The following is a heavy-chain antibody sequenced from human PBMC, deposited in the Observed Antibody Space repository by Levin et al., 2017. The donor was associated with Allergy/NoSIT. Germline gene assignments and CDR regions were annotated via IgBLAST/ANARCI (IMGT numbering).Heavy chain of an antibody. CDR2: ISYGGTT. V-gene: IGHV4-30-4*01. Sequence: LRLSCTVSGGSINSGNYYWSWIRQPPGKGLEWIGYISYGGTTYYNPSLRSRLTISADTSKNQLSLKLSSVTAADTAVYYCARDILTGPNDYWGQGTLVTVSS. D-gene: IGHD3-9*01. CDR1: GGSINSGNYY. CDR3: ARDILTGPNDY. J-gene: IGHJ4*02.